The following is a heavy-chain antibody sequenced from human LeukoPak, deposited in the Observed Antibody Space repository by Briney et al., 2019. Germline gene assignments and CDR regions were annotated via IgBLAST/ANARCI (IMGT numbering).Heavy chain of an antibody. CDR1: GYTFTSYY. CDR2: MNPNSGNT. D-gene: IGHD1-1*01. Sequence: ASVKVSCKASGYTFTSYYINWVRQATGQGPEWMGWMNPNSGNTDYAQRFQGRVTMTRSTSISTAYMELSSLRSEDTAAYYCARAANWHDDDWFDPWGQGTLVTVSS. J-gene: IGHJ5*02. CDR3: ARAANWHDDDWFDP. V-gene: IGHV1-8*01.